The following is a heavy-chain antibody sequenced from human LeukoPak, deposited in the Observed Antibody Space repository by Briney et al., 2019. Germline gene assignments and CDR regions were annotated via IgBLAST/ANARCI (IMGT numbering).Heavy chain of an antibody. Sequence: SETLSLTCTVSGGSISSSTYYWGWIRQPPGKGLERIGSIYYSGSTYYNPSLKSRVTISVDTSKNQSSLKLSSVTAADTAVYYCAREVVVAATRSFPRYYYYYMDVWGKGTTVTVSS. D-gene: IGHD2-15*01. CDR2: IYYSGST. V-gene: IGHV4-39*02. CDR3: AREVVVAATRSFPRYYYYYMDV. J-gene: IGHJ6*03. CDR1: GGSISSSTYY.